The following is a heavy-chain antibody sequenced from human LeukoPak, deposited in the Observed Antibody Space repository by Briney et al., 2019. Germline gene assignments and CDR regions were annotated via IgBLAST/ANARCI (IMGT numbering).Heavy chain of an antibody. CDR2: IYSGGST. CDR1: GFTVSSNY. J-gene: IGHJ4*02. D-gene: IGHD6-19*01. CDR3: ARGGAVRYSSGWFDY. V-gene: IGHV3-66*01. Sequence: GGSLRLSCAASGFTVSSNYMSWVRQAPGKGLEWVSVIYSGGSTYYADSVKGRFTISRDNSKNTLYLQMNSLRAEDTAVYYCARGGAVRYSSGWFDYWGQGTLVTVSS.